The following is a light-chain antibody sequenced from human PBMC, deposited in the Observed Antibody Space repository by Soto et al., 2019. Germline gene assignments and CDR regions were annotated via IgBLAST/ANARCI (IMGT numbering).Light chain of an antibody. CDR2: VEGSGTY. Sequence: QSVLTQSSSASASLGSSVKLTCTLSSGHSSYMIAWHQQQPGKAPRYLMKVEGSGTYNKGSGIPDRFSGSSSGADRYLTISNLHSEDEADYYCETSDGKTRVFGGGTKLTVL. J-gene: IGLJ3*02. V-gene: IGLV4-60*03. CDR1: SGHSSYM. CDR3: ETSDGKTRV.